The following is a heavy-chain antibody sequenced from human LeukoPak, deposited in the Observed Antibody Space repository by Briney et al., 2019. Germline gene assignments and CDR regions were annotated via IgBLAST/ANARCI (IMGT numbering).Heavy chain of an antibody. CDR2: INTNTGNP. D-gene: IGHD6-13*01. J-gene: IGHJ6*02. V-gene: IGHV7-4-1*02. Sequence: ASVKVSCKASGYTFTSYAMNWVRQAPGQGLEWMGWINTNTGNPTYAQGFTGRFVFSLDTSVSTAYLQISSLKAEDTAVYYCATRGEAAAGTMDRYGMDVWGQGTTVTVSS. CDR1: GYTFTSYA. CDR3: ATRGEAAAGTMDRYGMDV.